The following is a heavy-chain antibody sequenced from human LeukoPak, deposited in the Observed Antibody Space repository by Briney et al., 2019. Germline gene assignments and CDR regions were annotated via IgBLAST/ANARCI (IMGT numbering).Heavy chain of an antibody. V-gene: IGHV3-30-3*01. CDR1: GFTFSSYA. CDR2: ISYDGSNK. Sequence: GGSLRLSCAASGFTFSSYAMHWVRQAPGKGLEWVAVISYDGSNKYYADSVKGRFTISRDNSKNTLYLQMNSLRAEDTAVYYCARDPYAVVPAAHYFDYWGQGTLVTVSS. CDR3: ARDPYAVVPAAHYFDY. J-gene: IGHJ4*02. D-gene: IGHD2-2*01.